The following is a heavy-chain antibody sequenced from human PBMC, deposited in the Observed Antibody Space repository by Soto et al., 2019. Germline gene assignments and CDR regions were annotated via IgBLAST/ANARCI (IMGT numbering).Heavy chain of an antibody. CDR3: AKGSQITSTPFGDH. CDR2: ISFDGNKK. Sequence: QVQLVESGGGVVQPGTSLRLSCAASGFTFSTYVIHWVRQAPGKGLDWVAGISFDGNKKYYGESVKDRFTISRDNSRNTVDLHMSSLRSDDTGVYYCAKGSQITSTPFGDHWGQGTLVTVSS. V-gene: IGHV3-30*18. D-gene: IGHD3-16*01. J-gene: IGHJ4*02. CDR1: GFTFSTYV.